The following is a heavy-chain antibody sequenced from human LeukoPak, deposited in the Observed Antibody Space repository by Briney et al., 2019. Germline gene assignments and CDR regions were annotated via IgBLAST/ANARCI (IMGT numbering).Heavy chain of an antibody. CDR3: ARDRVVGLGIDNAFDI. CDR1: GYTFTSYG. V-gene: IGHV1-18*01. J-gene: IGHJ3*02. D-gene: IGHD2-15*01. Sequence: ASVKVSCKASGYTFTSYGISWARQAPGQGLEWMGWISAYNGNTNYAQKLQGRVTMTTDTSTSTAYMELRSLRSDDTAVYYCARDRVVGLGIDNAFDIWGHGTMVTVSS. CDR2: ISAYNGNT.